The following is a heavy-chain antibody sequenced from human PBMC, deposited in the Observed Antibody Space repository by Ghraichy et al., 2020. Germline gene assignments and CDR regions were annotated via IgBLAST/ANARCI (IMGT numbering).Heavy chain of an antibody. CDR1: GFTVSSNY. CDR3: ARFPTVTTWSYYYYGMDV. V-gene: IGHV3-53*01. Sequence: ETLSLTCAASGFTVSSNYMSWVRQAPGKGLEWVSVIYSGGSTYYADSVKGRFTISRDNSKNTLYLQMNSLRAEDTAVYYCARFPTVTTWSYYYYGMDVWGQGTTVTVSS. D-gene: IGHD4-17*01. CDR2: IYSGGST. J-gene: IGHJ6*02.